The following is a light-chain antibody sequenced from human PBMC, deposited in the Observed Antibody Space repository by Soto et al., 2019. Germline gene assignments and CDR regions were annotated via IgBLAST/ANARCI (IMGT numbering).Light chain of an antibody. CDR3: QSYDSSLRVV. Sequence: QSVLTQPPSVSGAPGQRVTISCTGSSSNIGAGYDVHWYQQFPGTVPKLLIYGNSNRPSGVPDRFSGSKSGTSASLAITGLQAEDEAEYYCQSYDSSLRVVFGGGTKLTVL. V-gene: IGLV1-40*01. J-gene: IGLJ2*01. CDR1: SSNIGAGYD. CDR2: GNS.